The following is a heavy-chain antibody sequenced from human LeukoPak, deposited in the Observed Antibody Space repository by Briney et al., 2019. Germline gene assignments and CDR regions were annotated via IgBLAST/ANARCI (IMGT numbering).Heavy chain of an antibody. J-gene: IGHJ5*02. CDR1: GGSISSYY. V-gene: IGHV4-4*07. CDR3: ARVQVVTRRDNWFDP. Sequence: SETLSLTCTVSGGSISSYYWSWIRQPAGKGLEWIGRIYTSGSTNYNPSLKSRVTMSVDTSKNQFSLKLSSVTAADTAVYYCARVQVVTRRDNWFDPWGQGTLVTVSS. CDR2: IYTSGST. D-gene: IGHD4-23*01.